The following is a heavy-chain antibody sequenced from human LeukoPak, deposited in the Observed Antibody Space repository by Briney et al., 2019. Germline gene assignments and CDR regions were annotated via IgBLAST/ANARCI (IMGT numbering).Heavy chain of an antibody. Sequence: GGSLRLSCAASGFTFSGYGMHWVRQAPGKGVEWVACIRYDGSNKYYADSVKGRFTISRDNSKNTLYLQMNSLRAEDTAVYYCAKVKWELRTDWFDPWGQGTLVTVSS. CDR2: IRYDGSNK. D-gene: IGHD1-26*01. V-gene: IGHV3-30*02. CDR1: GFTFSGYG. CDR3: AKVKWELRTDWFDP. J-gene: IGHJ5*02.